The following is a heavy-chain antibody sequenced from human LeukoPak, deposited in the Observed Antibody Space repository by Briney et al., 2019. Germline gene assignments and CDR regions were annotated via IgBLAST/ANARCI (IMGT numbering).Heavy chain of an antibody. V-gene: IGHV3-53*01. Sequence: GGSLRLSCAASGFTVSSNDMSWVRQAPGKGLECISVIYSGGSTDYADSVKGRLTISRDNSKNTLYLQMNSLRAEDTAVYYCARTPIYYFDNSGYYNWGQGTLVTVSS. CDR1: GFTVSSND. J-gene: IGHJ4*02. CDR2: IYSGGST. CDR3: ARTPIYYFDNSGYYN. D-gene: IGHD3-22*01.